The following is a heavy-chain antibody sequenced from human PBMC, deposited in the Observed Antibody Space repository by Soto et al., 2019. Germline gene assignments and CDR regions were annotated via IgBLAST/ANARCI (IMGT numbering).Heavy chain of an antibody. D-gene: IGHD1-1*01. CDR1: GLTVSGKKY. CDR3: ASWHEREHAYDV. J-gene: IGHJ3*01. V-gene: IGHV3-53*01. CDR2: LYDVDGS. Sequence: GGSLRLSCAAFGLTVSGKKYVAWVRQAPGKGLEWVSALYDVDGSFYADSVKGRFTTSSDSSKTTVYLQMNGLRPDDTAVYYCASWHEREHAYDVWGQGTTVTVSS.